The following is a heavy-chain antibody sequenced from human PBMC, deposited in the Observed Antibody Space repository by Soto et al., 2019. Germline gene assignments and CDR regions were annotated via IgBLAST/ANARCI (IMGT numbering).Heavy chain of an antibody. D-gene: IGHD2-2*01. CDR3: ARGIGYCSSTSCLNWFDP. Sequence: QLQLQESGPGLVKPSETLSLTCTVSGGSISSSSYYWGWIRQPPGKGLEWIGSIYYSGSTYYNPSLKSRVTISVDTSKNQFSLKLSSVTAADTAVYYCARGIGYCSSTSCLNWFDPWGQGTLVTVSS. CDR2: IYYSGST. J-gene: IGHJ5*02. CDR1: GGSISSSSYY. V-gene: IGHV4-39*01.